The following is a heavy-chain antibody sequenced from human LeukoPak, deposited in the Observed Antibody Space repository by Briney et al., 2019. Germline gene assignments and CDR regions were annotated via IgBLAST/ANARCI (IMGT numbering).Heavy chain of an antibody. CDR2: IYPGDSDT. J-gene: IGHJ5*02. CDR1: GYSFTSYW. Sequence: GESLKISCKGSGYSFTSYWIGWVRQMPGKGLEWMGIIYPGDSDTRYSPSFQGQVTISADKSISTAYLQWSSLKASDTAMYYCARQSWFGELPADVGNWFDPWGQGTLVTVSS. CDR3: ARQSWFGELPADVGNWFDP. D-gene: IGHD3-10*01. V-gene: IGHV5-51*01.